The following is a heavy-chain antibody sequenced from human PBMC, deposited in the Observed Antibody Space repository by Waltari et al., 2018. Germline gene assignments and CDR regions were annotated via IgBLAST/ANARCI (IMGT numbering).Heavy chain of an antibody. CDR2: VYHSGKT. CDR1: GDSISGNYW. CDR3: AGDRAIGLFFDY. Sequence: QVQLQESGQGLVKPSGPLSLTCAVSGDSISGNYWWSWVRQSPEKGLEWIGQVYHSGKTHYNPSLQSRVTISVDKPKNQFSLNLNSVTAADTAVYYCAGDRAIGLFFDYWGRGTLVTVSS. D-gene: IGHD2-2*01. J-gene: IGHJ4*02. V-gene: IGHV4-4*02.